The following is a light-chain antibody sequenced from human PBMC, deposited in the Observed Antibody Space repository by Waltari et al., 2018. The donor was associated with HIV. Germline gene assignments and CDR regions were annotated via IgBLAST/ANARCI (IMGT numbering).Light chain of an antibody. CDR1: QSVNSNY. Sequence: EIVLTQSPGTMSLSPGERATLSCRASQSVNSNYLAWYQQKPGQAPRLLISGASSRATGIADRFSGSGAGTDFTRTISRLGPEDFAVYFGRQYGTSPPFTFGPGTKVDI. CDR2: GAS. V-gene: IGKV3-20*01. J-gene: IGKJ3*01. CDR3: RQYGTSPPFT.